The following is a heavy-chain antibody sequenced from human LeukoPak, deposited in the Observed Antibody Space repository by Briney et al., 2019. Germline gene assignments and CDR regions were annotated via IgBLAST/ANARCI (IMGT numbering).Heavy chain of an antibody. J-gene: IGHJ6*03. CDR3: ASSREQLPGYYYYMDV. D-gene: IGHD6-6*01. CDR1: GYTFTSFG. V-gene: IGHV1-18*01. Sequence: ASVKVSCKVSGYTFTSFGISWVRQAPGQGPEWMGWISAYNGNTNYAQRFQGRVTMTTDTSTSTAYMELGSLRSDDTAVYYCASSREQLPGYYYYMDVWGKGTTVTVSS. CDR2: ISAYNGNT.